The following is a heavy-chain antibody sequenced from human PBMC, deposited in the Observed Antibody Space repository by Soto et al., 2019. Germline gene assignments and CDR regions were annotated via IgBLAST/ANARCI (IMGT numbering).Heavy chain of an antibody. CDR1: GFTFSSYA. V-gene: IGHV3-30-3*01. D-gene: IGHD3-16*01. J-gene: IGHJ6*02. CDR3: SRGVRPSNLPYVNYYYYGMDV. Sequence: QVPLVESGGGVVQPGRSLRLSCAASGFTFSSYAIHWVRQAPGKGLEWVAVISYNGSNEYYADSVKGRFTISRDNSKNTLYLQMNSLRAEDTAVYYCSRGVRPSNLPYVNYYYYGMDVWGQGTTVTVSS. CDR2: ISYNGSNE.